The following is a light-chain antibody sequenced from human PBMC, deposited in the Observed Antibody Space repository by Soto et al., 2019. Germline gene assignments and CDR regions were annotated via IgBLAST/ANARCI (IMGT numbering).Light chain of an antibody. CDR1: QSISNW. CDR2: KAS. J-gene: IGKJ1*01. V-gene: IGKV1-5*03. Sequence: DIQMTQSPSTLSASVGDRVTITCRASQSISNWLAWYQQKPGEAPKLLIYKASSLESGVPSRFSGSGSGTEFTLTISSLPPDVFATYYCQQYHTYPTFGQGTKVEIK. CDR3: QQYHTYPT.